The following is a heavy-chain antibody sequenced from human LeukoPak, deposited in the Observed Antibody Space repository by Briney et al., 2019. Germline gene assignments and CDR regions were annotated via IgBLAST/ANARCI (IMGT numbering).Heavy chain of an antibody. CDR1: GFIVSNNY. CDR2: IYSGGGT. J-gene: IGHJ4*02. D-gene: IGHD3-22*01. V-gene: IGHV3-53*01. Sequence: GGSLRLSFAASGFIVSNNYMNWVRKAPGKGLEWVSIIYSGGGTYYADSVKGRFTISRDNSMNTLYLQMNSLRADDTAVYYCARGCYYERSGYCPFDYWGPGTLVTVSS. CDR3: ARGCYYERSGYCPFDY.